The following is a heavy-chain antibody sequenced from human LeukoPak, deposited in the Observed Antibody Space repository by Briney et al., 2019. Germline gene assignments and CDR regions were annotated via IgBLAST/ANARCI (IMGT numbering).Heavy chain of an antibody. CDR3: ARVSLVSLNLDY. J-gene: IGHJ4*02. CDR2: ISYDGSNK. D-gene: IGHD6-13*01. CDR1: GFTFSSYG. V-gene: IGHV3-30*03. Sequence: PGRSLRLSCAASGFTFSSYGMHWVRQAPGKGLEWVAVISYDGSNKYYADSVKGRFTISRDNSKNTLYLQMNSLRAEDTAVYYCARVSLVSLNLDYWGQGTLVTVSS.